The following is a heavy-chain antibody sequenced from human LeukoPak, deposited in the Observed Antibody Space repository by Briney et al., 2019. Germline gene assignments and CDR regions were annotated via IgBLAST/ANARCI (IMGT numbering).Heavy chain of an antibody. CDR3: AKDPPSSGYYFEYFQH. Sequence: GGSLRLSCAASGFTFSSYAMSWVRQAPGKGLEWVSAISGSGGSTYYADSVKGRFTISRDNSKNTLYLQMNSLRAENTAVYDWAKDPPSSGYYFEYFQHWGQGTLVTVSS. V-gene: IGHV3-23*01. D-gene: IGHD3-3*01. J-gene: IGHJ1*01. CDR2: ISGSGGST. CDR1: GFTFSSYA.